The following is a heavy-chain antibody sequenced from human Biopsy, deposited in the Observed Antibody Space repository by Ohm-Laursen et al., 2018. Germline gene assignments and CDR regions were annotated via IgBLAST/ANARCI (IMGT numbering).Heavy chain of an antibody. CDR2: IISVHDIA. D-gene: IGHD2-15*01. V-gene: IGHV1-69*04. CDR1: AGTFTRYA. Sequence: PSVTASCTASAGTFTRYAMHCVRQAPGHGLDWLGRIISVHDIANYAQKFQGRVTITADKSTSTAYMELSKLRSEDTAVYYCARTLVDCTSGSCYDVGDGMDVWGQGTTVIVSS. CDR3: ARTLVDCTSGSCYDVGDGMDV. J-gene: IGHJ6*02.